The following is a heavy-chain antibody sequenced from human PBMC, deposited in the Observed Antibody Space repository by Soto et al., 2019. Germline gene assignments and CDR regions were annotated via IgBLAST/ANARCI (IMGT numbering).Heavy chain of an antibody. CDR2: IYYSGTT. CDR3: ASSLRYFDWLLQFDP. D-gene: IGHD3-9*01. J-gene: IGHJ5*02. CDR1: GGSIINSAYY. V-gene: IGHV4-31*03. Sequence: ASETLSLTCTASGGSIINSAYYWTWIRQLPGKGLEWIGFIYYSGTTNYNPSLKSRVTISLDTSKNQFSLKLTSVTAADTAVYYCASSLRYFDWLLQFDPWGQGTLVTVSS.